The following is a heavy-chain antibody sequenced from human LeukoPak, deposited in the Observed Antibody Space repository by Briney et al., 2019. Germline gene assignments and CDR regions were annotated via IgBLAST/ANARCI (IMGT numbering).Heavy chain of an antibody. D-gene: IGHD1-7*01. Sequence: SVKVSCKASGGTLSSYAISWVRQAPGQGLEWMGGIIPIFGTANYAQKFQGRVTITADESTSTAYMELSSLRTEDTAVYYCARGELVWNYAAFDIWGQGTMVTVSS. V-gene: IGHV1-69*13. CDR2: IIPIFGTA. J-gene: IGHJ3*02. CDR1: GGTLSSYA. CDR3: ARGELVWNYAAFDI.